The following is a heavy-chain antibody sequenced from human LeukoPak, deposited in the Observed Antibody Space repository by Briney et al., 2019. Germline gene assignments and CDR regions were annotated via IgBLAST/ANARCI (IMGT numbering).Heavy chain of an antibody. CDR2: MNPRSGKT. CDR3: ATGGKVITYGGRGNWFDP. V-gene: IGHV1-8*01. D-gene: IGHD2-8*01. CDR1: GYSFTTYD. J-gene: IGHJ5*02. Sequence: ASVKVSCKASGYSFTTYDINWVRQTTGQGLEWMGWMNPRSGKTGYSQKFQGSVTMTRNTSMTTAYMELSSLRSEDTAVYYCATGGKVITYGGRGNWFDPWGQGTLVTVSS.